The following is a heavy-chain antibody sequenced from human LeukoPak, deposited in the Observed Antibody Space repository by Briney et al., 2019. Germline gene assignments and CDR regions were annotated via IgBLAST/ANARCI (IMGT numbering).Heavy chain of an antibody. CDR3: ARDLSSGWYIYYYYYMDV. Sequence: GGSLRLSCAASGFTFSSYWMSWVRQAPGKGLEWVANIKQDGSEKYYVDSVKGRFTISRDNAKNSLYLQMNSLRAEDTAVYYCARDLSSGWYIYYYYYMDVWGNGTTVTVSS. CDR2: IKQDGSEK. D-gene: IGHD6-19*01. V-gene: IGHV3-7*01. CDR1: GFTFSSYW. J-gene: IGHJ6*03.